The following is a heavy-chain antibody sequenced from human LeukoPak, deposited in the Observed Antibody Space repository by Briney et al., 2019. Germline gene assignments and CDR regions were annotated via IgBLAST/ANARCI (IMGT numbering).Heavy chain of an antibody. D-gene: IGHD6-6*01. V-gene: IGHV1-2*06. CDR2: INPNSGGT. J-gene: IGHJ4*02. CDR3: ARAIAARVGIDY. CDR1: GYTFTGYY. Sequence: ASVKVTCKASGYTFTGYYMHWVRQAPGQGLEWMGRINPNSGGTNYAQKFQGRVTMTRDTSISTAYMELSRLRSDDTAVYYCARAIAARVGIDYWGQGTLVTVSS.